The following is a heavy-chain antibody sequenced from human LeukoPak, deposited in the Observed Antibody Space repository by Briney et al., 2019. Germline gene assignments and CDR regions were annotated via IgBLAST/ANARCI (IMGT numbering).Heavy chain of an antibody. CDR3: AKYNENGGLRYGMDV. CDR1: GFTFSSYA. CDR2: FSGSGGST. V-gene: IGHV3-23*01. Sequence: GGSLRLSCAVSGFTFSSYAMSWVRQAPTKGLEWVSGFSGSGGSTFYADSVKGRFTFFRDNSKNTLYLQMDSLRAEDTAVYYCAKYNENGGLRYGMDVWGQGTTVTVSS. J-gene: IGHJ6*02. D-gene: IGHD1-1*01.